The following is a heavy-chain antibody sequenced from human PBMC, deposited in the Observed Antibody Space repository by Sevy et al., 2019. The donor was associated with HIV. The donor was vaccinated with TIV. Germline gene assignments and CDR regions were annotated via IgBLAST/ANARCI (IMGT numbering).Heavy chain of an antibody. Sequence: GGSLRLTCAASGFTFSAYSMNWVRQAPGKGLEWVSYISSSSGTIYYADSVKGQFTISRDNAKSSLYLQMNGLRAEDTAVYYCARAGGDCYSKNECWFVSWGQGTLVTVSS. D-gene: IGHD2-21*01. CDR3: ARAGGDCYSKNECWFVS. CDR2: ISSSSGTI. V-gene: IGHV3-48*01. CDR1: GFTFSAYS. J-gene: IGHJ5*01.